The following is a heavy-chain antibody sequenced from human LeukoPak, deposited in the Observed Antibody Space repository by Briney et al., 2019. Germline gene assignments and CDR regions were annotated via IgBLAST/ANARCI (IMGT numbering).Heavy chain of an antibody. V-gene: IGHV3-30*03. Sequence: GGSLRLSCAASGFTFSSYGMHWVRQAPGRGLEWVAVISYDGSNKYYADSVKGRFTISRDNSKNTLYLQMNSLRAEDTAVYYCATELGFGGQGTLVTVSS. CDR2: ISYDGSNK. CDR3: ATELGF. J-gene: IGHJ4*02. CDR1: GFTFSSYG. D-gene: IGHD1-14*01.